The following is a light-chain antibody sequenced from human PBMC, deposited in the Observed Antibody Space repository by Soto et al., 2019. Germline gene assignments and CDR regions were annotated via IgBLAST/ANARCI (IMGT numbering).Light chain of an antibody. J-gene: IGLJ3*02. Sequence: QSALTQPRSVSGSPGQSVTISCTGTSSDVGGYNYVSWYQQHPGKAPKLMIYDVSKWPSGVPDRFSGSKSGNTASLTISGLQAEDEADSYCCSYAGNSLWVFGGGTKLPVL. CDR1: SSDVGGYNY. V-gene: IGLV2-11*01. CDR2: DVS. CDR3: CSYAGNSLWV.